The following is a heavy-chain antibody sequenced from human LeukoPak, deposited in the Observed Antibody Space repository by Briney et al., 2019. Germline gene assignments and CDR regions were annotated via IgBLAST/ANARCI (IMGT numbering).Heavy chain of an antibody. CDR1: GGSISSYY. CDR2: MYYSGST. Sequence: PSETLSLTCTVSGGSISSYYWSWIRQPPGKGLEWIGYMYYSGSTNYNPSLKSRVTISVDTSKNQFSLKLSSVTAADTAVYYCARDFSEQQLGDDYGMDVWGKGTTVTVSS. J-gene: IGHJ6*04. V-gene: IGHV4-59*01. D-gene: IGHD6-13*01. CDR3: ARDFSEQQLGDDYGMDV.